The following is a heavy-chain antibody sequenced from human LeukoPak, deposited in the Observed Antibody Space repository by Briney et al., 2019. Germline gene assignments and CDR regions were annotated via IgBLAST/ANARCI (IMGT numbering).Heavy chain of an antibody. Sequence: GGSLRLSCAASGFTFSSYSMNWVRQAPGKGLEWVSSISSSSSYIYYADSVKGRFTISRDNAKNSLYLQMNSLRAEDTAVYYCARGAAAGSYYYYGMDVWGQGTTVTVSS. CDR1: GFTFSSYS. V-gene: IGHV3-21*01. CDR3: ARGAAAGSYYYYGMDV. CDR2: ISSSSSYI. D-gene: IGHD6-13*01. J-gene: IGHJ6*02.